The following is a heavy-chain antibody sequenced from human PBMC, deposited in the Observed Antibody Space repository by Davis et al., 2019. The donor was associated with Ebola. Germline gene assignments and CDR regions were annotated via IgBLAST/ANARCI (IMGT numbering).Heavy chain of an antibody. V-gene: IGHV1-18*01. J-gene: IGHJ6*02. CDR2: ISGYDGHT. CDR3: ARDNALPWLHYYGMDV. D-gene: IGHD5-24*01. Sequence: AASVKVSCKVSGYAFSNYGISWVRQAPGQGLEWMGWISGYDGHTNYAQKFQGRVTVTTDTSTSTAYMELSSLRYEDTGLYFCARDNALPWLHYYGMDVWGQGTTVTVSS. CDR1: GYAFSNYG.